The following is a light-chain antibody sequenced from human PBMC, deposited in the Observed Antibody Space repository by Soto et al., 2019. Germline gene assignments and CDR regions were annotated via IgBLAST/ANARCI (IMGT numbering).Light chain of an antibody. CDR2: GYN. CDR1: SSNIGAGYD. J-gene: IGLJ1*01. V-gene: IGLV1-40*01. CDR3: QSYDSSLSGYV. Sequence: QSVLTQPPSVSGAPGQRVTISCTGSSSNIGAGYDVHWYQQLPGAAPKLLIYGYNKRPSGVPDRFSGSKSGTSASLAITGLQAEDEADYYCQSYDSSLSGYVFGTGTQLTVL.